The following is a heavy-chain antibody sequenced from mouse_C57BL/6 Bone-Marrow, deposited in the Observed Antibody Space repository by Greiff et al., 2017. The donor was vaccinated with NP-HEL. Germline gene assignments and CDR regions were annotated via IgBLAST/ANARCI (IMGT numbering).Heavy chain of an antibody. Sequence: EVQLVESGGGLVKPGGSLKLSCAASGFTFSSYAMSWVRPTPEKRLEWVATISDGGSYTYYPDNVKGRFTISRDNAKNNLYLQMSHLKSEDTAMYYCAREYYGLYWYFDVWGTGTTVTVSS. CDR1: GFTFSSYA. CDR2: ISDGGSYT. V-gene: IGHV5-4*01. D-gene: IGHD1-1*01. J-gene: IGHJ1*03. CDR3: AREYYGLYWYFDV.